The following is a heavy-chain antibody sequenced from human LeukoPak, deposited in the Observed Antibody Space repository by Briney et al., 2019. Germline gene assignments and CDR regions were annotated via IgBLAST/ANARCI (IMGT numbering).Heavy chain of an antibody. CDR3: ARTNCAFDD. Sequence: PGGSLRLSCAASGFTYSSYRMNGLPPAQGTGLMWWSYISSSSSYIDYAVSVKGRFTISRDNAKNSLYLQMNSLRAEDTAVYYCARTNCAFDDWGQGTLVTVSS. CDR2: ISSSSSYI. CDR1: GFTYSSYR. J-gene: IGHJ4*02. D-gene: IGHD7-27*01. V-gene: IGHV3-21*05.